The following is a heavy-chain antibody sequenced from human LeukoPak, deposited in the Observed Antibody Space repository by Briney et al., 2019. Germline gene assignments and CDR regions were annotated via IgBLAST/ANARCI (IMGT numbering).Heavy chain of an antibody. CDR3: ARPPGFSTSFWD. CDR2: IYYSGST. J-gene: IGHJ4*02. Sequence: SETLSLTCTVSGGSISGSSYYWGWIRQPPGKGLEWIGSIYYSGSTYYKPPLKSRVTISVDTSKNQFSLKLSSVTAADTAVYYCARPPGFSTSFWDWGQGTLVTVSS. CDR1: GGSISGSSYY. V-gene: IGHV4-39*01. D-gene: IGHD2-2*01.